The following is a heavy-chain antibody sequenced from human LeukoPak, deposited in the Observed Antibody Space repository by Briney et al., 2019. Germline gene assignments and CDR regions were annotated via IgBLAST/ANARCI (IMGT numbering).Heavy chain of an antibody. V-gene: IGHV7-4-1*02. Sequence: ASVKVSCKASGYTFTSYAMNWVRQAPGQGLEWMGWINTNTGNPTYAQGFTGRFVFSLDTSVSTAYLQISSLKAEDTAVYYCARMECSGGSCSPSYYYFGMDGWGQGTTVTVSS. CDR3: ARMECSGGSCSPSYYYFGMDG. CDR1: GYTFTSYA. D-gene: IGHD2-15*01. CDR2: INTNTGNP. J-gene: IGHJ6*02.